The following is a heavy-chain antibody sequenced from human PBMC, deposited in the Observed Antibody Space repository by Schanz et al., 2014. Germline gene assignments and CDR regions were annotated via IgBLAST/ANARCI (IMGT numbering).Heavy chain of an antibody. V-gene: IGHV3-23*01. CDR3: ARPRFDYGEVDY. D-gene: IGHD4-17*01. CDR1: GFTFSTYA. CDR2: LSGSGGNT. Sequence: DVQLLESGGGLVQPGGSLRLSCAASGFTFSTYAMSWVRQAPGKGLEWVSALSGSGGNTYYAGSVKGRFSISRDYSKNTLYLQMSSLRAEDTAIYYCARPRFDYGEVDYWGQGTLVTVSS. J-gene: IGHJ4*02.